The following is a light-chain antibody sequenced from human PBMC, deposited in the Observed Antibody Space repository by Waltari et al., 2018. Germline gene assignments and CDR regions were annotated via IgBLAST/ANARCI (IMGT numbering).Light chain of an antibody. V-gene: IGKV3-11*01. CDR2: DAS. CDR1: QSISTY. J-gene: IGKJ1*01. Sequence: IVLTQSPATLSLSPGERATLSCRASQSISTYLAWYQQKPGQAPRLLISDASYRATGIPARFSGSGSGTDFTLTISSLEPEDFAVYYCQQRSDLPPITFG. CDR3: QQRSDLPPIT.